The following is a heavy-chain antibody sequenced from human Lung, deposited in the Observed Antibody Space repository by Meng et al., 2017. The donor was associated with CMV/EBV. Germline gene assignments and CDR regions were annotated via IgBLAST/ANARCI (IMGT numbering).Heavy chain of an antibody. CDR2: ISDSGST. CDR1: GDSISTYY. Sequence: LXCTVSGDSISTYYWNWLRQSPGKGLEWIGYISDSGSTNYNPSLKSRVAFSLDTSKNQFTLKLSSVTAADTAVYYCARFDIDVEGYYGMDVWDQGTXVTV. V-gene: IGHV4-59*01. D-gene: IGHD3-16*01. CDR3: ARFDIDVEGYYGMDV. J-gene: IGHJ6*02.